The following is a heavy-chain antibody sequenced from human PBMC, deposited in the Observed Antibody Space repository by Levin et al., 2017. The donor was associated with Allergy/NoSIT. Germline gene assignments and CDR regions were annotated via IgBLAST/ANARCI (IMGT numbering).Heavy chain of an antibody. CDR3: AREGGSGSYYNVYFYYYYYGMDV. V-gene: IGHV3-11*05. J-gene: IGHJ6*02. Sequence: PGGSLRLSCAASGFTFSDYYMSWIRQAPGKGLEWVSYISSSSSYTNYADSVKGRFTISRDNAKNSLYLQMNSLRAEDTAVYYCAREGGSGSYYNVYFYYYYYGMDVWGQGTTVTVSS. D-gene: IGHD3-10*01. CDR2: ISSSSSYT. CDR1: GFTFSDYY.